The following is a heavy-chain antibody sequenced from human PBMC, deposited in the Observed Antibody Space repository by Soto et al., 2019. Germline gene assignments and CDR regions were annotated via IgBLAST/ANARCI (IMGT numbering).Heavy chain of an antibody. J-gene: IGHJ4*02. D-gene: IGHD6-19*01. V-gene: IGHV3-30*04. CDR3: ARKIAVVTEYYFDS. CDR1: GFIFSNYA. CDR2: ISYDGSKK. Sequence: QVQLVESGGGVVQAGGSLRLSCAASGFIFSNYAMHWVRQASGKGLEWVAFISYDGSKKYYADSVEGRFTISRDNSKTALYLQMNSLRVEDTAVYYCARKIAVVTEYYFDSWGQGTLVTVSS.